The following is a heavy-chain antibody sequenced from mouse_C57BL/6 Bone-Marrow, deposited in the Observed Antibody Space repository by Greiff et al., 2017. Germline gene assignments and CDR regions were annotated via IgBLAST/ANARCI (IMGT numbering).Heavy chain of an antibody. Sequence: EVKLQESGAELVRPGASVKLSCTASGFNIKDYYMHWVKQRPEQGLEWIGRIDPEDGDTEYAPQFQGKATLTADTSSNTAYLPLSSLTSEDTTVYYCTTGYSNYLWAMDDWGKGTSVTVSS. V-gene: IGHV14-1*01. CDR2: IDPEDGDT. J-gene: IGHJ4*01. D-gene: IGHD2-5*01. CDR3: TTGYSNYLWAMDD. CDR1: GFNIKDYY.